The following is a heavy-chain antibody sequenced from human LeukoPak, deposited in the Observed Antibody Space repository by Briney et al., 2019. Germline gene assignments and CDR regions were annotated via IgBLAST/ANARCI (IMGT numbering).Heavy chain of an antibody. CDR3: ALGYNDIWEL. Sequence: KPSGTLSLTCAVSSSSISSSTWWSWVRQPPGKGLEWIGEINHSGSTHYTPSLKSRVTISVDTSDNKFSLKMISVTAADAAVYYCALGYNDIWELWGRGTLVTVSS. D-gene: IGHD5-24*01. J-gene: IGHJ4*02. V-gene: IGHV4-4*02. CDR2: INHSGST. CDR1: SSSISSSTW.